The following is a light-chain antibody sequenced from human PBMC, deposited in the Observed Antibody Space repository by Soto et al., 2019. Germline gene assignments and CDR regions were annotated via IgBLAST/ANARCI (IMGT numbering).Light chain of an antibody. J-gene: IGKJ4*01. V-gene: IGKV3-11*01. CDR3: EERRDWPFT. CDR1: QSIGNQ. CDR2: EVF. Sequence: IVLTQSPTTLSLSPGERGTLSCRASQSIGNQLAWYQQKPGQAPRLLISEVFNSATGTPARFSGSWCGTDFTLTTTCVQPEGFATYYCEERRDWPFTFSGGTSVEIK.